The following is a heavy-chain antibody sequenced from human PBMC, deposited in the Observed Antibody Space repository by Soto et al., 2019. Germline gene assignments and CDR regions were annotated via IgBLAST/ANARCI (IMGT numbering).Heavy chain of an antibody. CDR1: GGSISSYY. Sequence: QVQLQESGPGLVKPSETLSLTRTVSGGSISSYYWSWIRQPPGKGLEWIGYIYYSGSTNYNPSLKSRVTISVDTSKNQFSLKLSSVTAADTAVYYCARLVAAAGRALDYWGQGTLVTVSS. D-gene: IGHD6-13*01. CDR2: IYYSGST. J-gene: IGHJ4*02. V-gene: IGHV4-59*08. CDR3: ARLVAAAGRALDY.